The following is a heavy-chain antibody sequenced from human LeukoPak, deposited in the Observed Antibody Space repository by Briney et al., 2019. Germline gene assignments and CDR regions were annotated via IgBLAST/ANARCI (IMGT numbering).Heavy chain of an antibody. J-gene: IGHJ6*03. V-gene: IGHV5-51*01. CDR2: IFPGDSGT. CDR3: ARGIIGYFYYMDV. CDR1: GSGFTTYW. D-gene: IGHD2/OR15-2a*01. Sequence: GESLKIPFRGAGSGFTTYWIAWGRPAPTKGREWMATIFPGDSGTRYSPSFQGQVTTSADSSISTAYLQWSSLKVSDTATYYCARGIIGYFYYMDVWGEGTTVIVSS.